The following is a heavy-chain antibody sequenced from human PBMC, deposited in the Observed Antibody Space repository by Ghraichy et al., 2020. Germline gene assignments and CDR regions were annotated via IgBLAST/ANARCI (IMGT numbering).Heavy chain of an antibody. Sequence: ASVKVSCKASGYTFTSYGISWVRQAPGQGLEWMGWISAYNGNTNYAQKLQGRVTMTTDTSTSTAYMELRSLRSDDTAVYYCARDYLLYGAAAGTVGLGVYWGQGTLVTVSS. D-gene: IGHD6-13*01. CDR2: ISAYNGNT. V-gene: IGHV1-18*04. CDR3: ARDYLLYGAAAGTVGLGVY. J-gene: IGHJ4*02. CDR1: GYTFTSYG.